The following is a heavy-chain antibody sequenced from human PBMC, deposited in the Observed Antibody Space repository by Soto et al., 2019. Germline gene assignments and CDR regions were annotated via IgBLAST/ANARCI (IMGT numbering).Heavy chain of an antibody. V-gene: IGHV4-34*01. CDR2: INHSGST. CDR1: GGSFSGYY. J-gene: IGHJ6*04. Sequence: SETLSLTCAVYGGSFSGYYWSWIRQPPGKGLEWIGEINHSGSTNYNPSLKSRVTISVDTSKNQFSLKLSSVTAADTAVYYCARLGLSANYSYGMDVWGKGTTVTVSS. CDR3: ARLGLSANYSYGMDV. D-gene: IGHD2-8*01.